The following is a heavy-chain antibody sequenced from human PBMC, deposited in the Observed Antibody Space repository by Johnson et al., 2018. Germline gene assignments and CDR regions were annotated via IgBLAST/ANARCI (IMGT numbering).Heavy chain of an antibody. Sequence: VQLVQSGGGLVQXGGTLRISCAASGFSFGSYSMSWVRQAPGKGLEWLSYISSSSSSIYYADSVKGRFTVSRANAKNSLFLQMNSLRAEDTAVYYCARVISFFYYYMDVWGKGTTVTVSS. CDR3: ARVISFFYYYMDV. CDR1: GFSFGSYS. CDR2: ISSSSSSI. D-gene: IGHD3-3*02. V-gene: IGHV3-48*01. J-gene: IGHJ6*03.